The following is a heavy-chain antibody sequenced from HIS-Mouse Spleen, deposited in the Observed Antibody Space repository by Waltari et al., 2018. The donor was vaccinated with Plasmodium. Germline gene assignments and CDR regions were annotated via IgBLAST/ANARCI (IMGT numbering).Heavy chain of an antibody. D-gene: IGHD6-6*01. CDR2: IDWDDDK. CDR3: ARHKKRGQLVRGYFDY. Sequence: QVTLRESGPALVKPTQTLTLTCTFSGFSLSTSGMCVSWIRQPPGKALEWLARIDWDDDKYYSTSLKTRLTISKDTSKNQVVLTMTNMVPVDTATYYCARHKKRGQLVRGYFDYWGQGTLVTVSS. V-gene: IGHV2-70*15. J-gene: IGHJ4*02. CDR1: GFSLSTSGMC.